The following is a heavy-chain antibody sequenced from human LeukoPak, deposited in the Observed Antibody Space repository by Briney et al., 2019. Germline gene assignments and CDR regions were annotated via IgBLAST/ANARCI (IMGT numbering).Heavy chain of an antibody. D-gene: IGHD2-2*02. V-gene: IGHV3-7*01. CDR2: IKQDGSET. J-gene: IGHJ4*02. Sequence: GGSLRLSCAASGFTFSSNWMSWVRQAPGKGLEWLAKIKQDGSETCYMDSVKGRFTISRDNAKNSLYLQMNSLRAEDTAVYYCAKYTGYYFDYWGQGILVTVPS. CDR3: AKYTGYYFDY. CDR1: GFTFSSNW.